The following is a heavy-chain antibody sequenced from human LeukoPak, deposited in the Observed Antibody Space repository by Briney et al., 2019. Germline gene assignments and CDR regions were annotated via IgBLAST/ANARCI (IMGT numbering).Heavy chain of an antibody. CDR2: IYYSGST. CDR1: GGSISSGGYY. J-gene: IGHJ6*02. Sequence: SETLSLTCTVSGGSISSGGYYWSWIRQHPGKGLEWIGYIYYSGSTNYNPSLKSRVTISVDTSKNQFSLKLSSVTAADTAVYYCAGVPPGILGVVNSGMDVWGQGTTVTVSS. D-gene: IGHD3-3*01. CDR3: AGVPPGILGVVNSGMDV. V-gene: IGHV4-61*08.